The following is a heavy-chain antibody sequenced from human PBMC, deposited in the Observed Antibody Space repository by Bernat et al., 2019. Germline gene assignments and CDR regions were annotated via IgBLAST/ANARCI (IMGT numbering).Heavy chain of an antibody. CDR1: GFTFSNYW. J-gene: IGHJ6*03. CDR2: ISWNSGSI. CDR3: AKVSNPKTYYYYMDV. V-gene: IGHV3-9*01. Sequence: EVQLVESGGDLVQPGGSLRLSCAASGFTFSNYWMTWVRQAPGKGLEWVSGISWNSGSIGYADSVKGRFTISRDNAKNSLYLQMNSLRAEDTALYYCAKVSNPKTYYYYMDVWGKGTTVTVSS.